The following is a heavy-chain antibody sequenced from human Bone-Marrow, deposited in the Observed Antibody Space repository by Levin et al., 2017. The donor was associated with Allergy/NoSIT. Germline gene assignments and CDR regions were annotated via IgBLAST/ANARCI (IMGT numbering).Heavy chain of an antibody. D-gene: IGHD1-26*01. Sequence: NPGGSLRLSCVASGFTFNDAWMNWVRQAPGKGLEWVGHIKSKSYGGTADYAAPVNGRFTISRDDSKNMLSLEMNSLQIEDTAIYYCTTETVSGSHDYWGQGTLVTVSS. J-gene: IGHJ4*02. V-gene: IGHV3-15*01. CDR3: TTETVSGSHDY. CDR1: GFTFNDAW. CDR2: IKSKSYGGTA.